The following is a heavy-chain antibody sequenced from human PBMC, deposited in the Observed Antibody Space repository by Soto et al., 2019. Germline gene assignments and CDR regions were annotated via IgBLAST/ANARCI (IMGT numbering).Heavy chain of an antibody. CDR1: GGSISSYY. D-gene: IGHD6-13*01. Sequence: QVQLQESGPGLVKPSETLSLTCTVSGGSISSYYWSWIRQPPGKGLEWIGYIYNSGSTNYNPSLKSRGAITVDTAKNHFSLKLRSVTAADPAVYYCARGSTGYSRSWYGYWGQGTLVTVSS. CDR3: ARGSTGYSRSWYGY. CDR2: IYNSGST. V-gene: IGHV4-59*08. J-gene: IGHJ4*02.